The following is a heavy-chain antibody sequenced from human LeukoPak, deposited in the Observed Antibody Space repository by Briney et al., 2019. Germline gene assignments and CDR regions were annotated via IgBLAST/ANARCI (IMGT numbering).Heavy chain of an antibody. CDR3: ARSRQASGLFNS. J-gene: IGHJ5*01. D-gene: IGHD3-10*01. CDR1: GYAITSGGFS. CDR2: IYDRGPA. Sequence: SETLSLTCTVSGYAITSGGFSWNWIRQSPGKGLEWIGCIYDRGPAYYNPSLKSRFTISVDRPKNQFFLNVTSLTAADTAVYFCARSRQASGLFNSWGQGTLVIVSS. V-gene: IGHV4-30-2*06.